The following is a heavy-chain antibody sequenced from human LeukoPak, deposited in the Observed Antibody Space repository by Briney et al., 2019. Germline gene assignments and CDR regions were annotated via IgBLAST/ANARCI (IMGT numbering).Heavy chain of an antibody. V-gene: IGHV1-2*02. CDR3: ARADNYGGNYYFDY. D-gene: IGHD4-23*01. CDR1: GYIFTGYY. J-gene: IGHJ4*02. CDR2: ITPNSGGT. Sequence: ASVKVSCKASGYIFTGYYIHWVRQAPGQGLEWMGWITPNSGGTNYAQKFQGRVTMTRDPSISTAYMEVSRLKSDDTAVYYCARADNYGGNYYFDYWGQGTLVTVSS.